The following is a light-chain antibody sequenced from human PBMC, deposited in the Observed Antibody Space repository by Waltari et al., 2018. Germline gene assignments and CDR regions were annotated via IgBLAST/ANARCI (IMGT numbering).Light chain of an antibody. Sequence: QSALTQPRSVSGSPGQSVPISCAGTSSAVGAYDYVSWYQQHPGKAPKLMIYDVTKRPSGVPDRFSGSKSGNTASLTISGLQAEDEADYYCCSYAGSYNSVFGGGTKLTVL. CDR2: DVT. J-gene: IGLJ3*02. CDR1: SSAVGAYDY. V-gene: IGLV2-11*01. CDR3: CSYAGSYNSV.